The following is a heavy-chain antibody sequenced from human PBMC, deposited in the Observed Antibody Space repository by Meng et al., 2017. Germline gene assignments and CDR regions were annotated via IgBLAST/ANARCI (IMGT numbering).Heavy chain of an antibody. Sequence: GGSLRPSCAASGFSFSSYWMTWVRQAPGKGLEWVGSIKQDGSEKYYVDSVKGRFTISRDNAKNSLYLQMDSLRAEDTAVYYCARWGYVSGSYSSQAAGWGIDYWGQGTLVTVSS. CDR2: IKQDGSEK. V-gene: IGHV3-7*01. CDR3: ARWGYVSGSYSSQAAGWGIDY. CDR1: GFSFSSYW. D-gene: IGHD3-10*01. J-gene: IGHJ4*02.